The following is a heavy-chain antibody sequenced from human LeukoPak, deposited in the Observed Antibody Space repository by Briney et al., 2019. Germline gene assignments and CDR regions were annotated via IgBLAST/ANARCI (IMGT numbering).Heavy chain of an antibody. Sequence: SETLSLTCAVYGGSFSGYYWSWIRQPPGKGLEWIGEINHSGSTNYNPSLKSRVTISVDTSKSQFSLKLSSVTAADTAVYYCARGLWFLDPYWGQGTLVTVSS. D-gene: IGHD3-9*01. CDR1: GGSFSGYY. V-gene: IGHV4-34*01. CDR2: INHSGST. J-gene: IGHJ4*02. CDR3: ARGLWFLDPY.